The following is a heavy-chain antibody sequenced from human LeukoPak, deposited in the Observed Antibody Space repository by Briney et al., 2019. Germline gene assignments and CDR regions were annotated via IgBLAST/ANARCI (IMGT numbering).Heavy chain of an antibody. D-gene: IGHD2-2*02. J-gene: IGHJ4*02. CDR3: ALGPGYCSSTSCYNHKGRIDY. V-gene: IGHV4-34*01. CDR1: GGSFSGYY. CDR2: INHSGST. Sequence: SETLSLTCAVYGGSFSGYYWSWIRQPPGKGLEWIGEINHSGSTNYNPSLKSRVTISVDTSKNQFSLKLSSVTPAYTAVYYCALGPGYCSSTSCYNHKGRIDYWGQGTLVTVSS.